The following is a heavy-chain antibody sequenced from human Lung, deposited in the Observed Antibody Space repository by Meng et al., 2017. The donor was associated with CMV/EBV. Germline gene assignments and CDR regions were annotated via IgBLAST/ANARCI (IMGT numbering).Heavy chain of an antibody. CDR3: AHGGGDC. D-gene: IGHD2-15*01. V-gene: IGHV3-30-3*01. CDR1: GFTFSSYA. Sequence: GQLVEYGGGVVLPGRSVRHSGASSGFTFSSYAMHWVRQAPGKGLEWVAVISYDGSNKYYADSVKGRFTISRDNSKNTLYLQMNSLRAEDTAVYYCAHGGGDCWGQGTLVTVSS. CDR2: ISYDGSNK. J-gene: IGHJ4*02.